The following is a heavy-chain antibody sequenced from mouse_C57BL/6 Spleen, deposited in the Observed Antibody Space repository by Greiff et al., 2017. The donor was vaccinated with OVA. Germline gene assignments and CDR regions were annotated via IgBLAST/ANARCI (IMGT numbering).Heavy chain of an antibody. V-gene: IGHV10-3*01. J-gene: IGHJ4*01. Sequence: VQLKESGGGLVQPKGSLKLSCAASGFTFNTYAMHWVRQAPGKGLEWVARIRSKSSNYTTYYADSVKDRFTISRDDSQSMLYLQMNNLKTEDTAMYYCVRGYDDGRGMGYAMDYWGHGTSVTVSS. CDR1: GFTFNTYA. CDR3: VRGYDDGRGMGYAMDY. CDR2: IRSKSSNYTT. D-gene: IGHD2-12*01.